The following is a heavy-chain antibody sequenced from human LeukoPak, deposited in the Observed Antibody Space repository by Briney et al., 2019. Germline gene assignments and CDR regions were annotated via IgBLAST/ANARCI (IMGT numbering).Heavy chain of an antibody. D-gene: IGHD1-26*01. CDR1: GGSVSTGTYY. CDR3: ARDRLSGNRGVYAFDM. J-gene: IGHJ3*02. Sequence: SETLSLTCTVSGGSVSTGTYYWSWIRQPPGKGLEWIGHIFYSGNTNYNPSLKSRVTISVDTSKNQFSLKLSSVTAADTAVYYCARDRLSGNRGVYAFDMWGQGTLVTVSS. CDR2: IFYSGNT. V-gene: IGHV4-61*01.